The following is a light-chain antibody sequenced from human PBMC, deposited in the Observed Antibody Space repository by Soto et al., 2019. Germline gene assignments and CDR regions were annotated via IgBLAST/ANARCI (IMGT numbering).Light chain of an antibody. CDR3: QQYGTSPIT. V-gene: IGKV3-20*01. J-gene: IGKJ5*01. CDR1: QRVSARY. Sequence: EIVLTQSPGSLSLSPGERGTLSCRASQRVSARYLAWYQQKPGQAPRLYDASSRATGIPDRFSGSGSGTDFTLTINRLEPEDFAVYYCQQYGTSPITFGQGTRLEIK. CDR2: DAS.